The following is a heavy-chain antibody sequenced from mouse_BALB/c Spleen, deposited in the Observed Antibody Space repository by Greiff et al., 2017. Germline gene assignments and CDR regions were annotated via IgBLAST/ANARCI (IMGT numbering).Heavy chain of an antibody. J-gene: IGHJ2*01. CDR3: ARGRSTFDY. Sequence: VQLQQSGAELARPGASVKLSCKASGYTFTDYYINWVKQRTGQGLEWIGEIYPGSGNTYYNEKFKGKATLTADKSSSTAYMQLSSLTSEDSAVYFCARGRSTFDYWGQGTTLTVSS. CDR1: GYTFTDYY. V-gene: IGHV1-77*01. CDR2: IYPGSGNT.